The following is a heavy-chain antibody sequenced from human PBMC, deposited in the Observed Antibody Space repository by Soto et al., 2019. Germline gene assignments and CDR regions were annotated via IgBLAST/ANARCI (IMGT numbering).Heavy chain of an antibody. J-gene: IGHJ6*03. Sequence: SETLSLTCTVAGGSISSYYWSWIRQPPGKGLEWIGYIYYSGSTNYNPSLKSRVTISVDTSKNQFSLKLSSVTAADTAVYYCAKHPGTYSGYDPYYYYYYMDVWGKGTTVIVSS. CDR3: AKHPGTYSGYDPYYYYYYMDV. CDR1: GGSISSYY. CDR2: IYYSGST. V-gene: IGHV4-59*01. D-gene: IGHD5-12*01.